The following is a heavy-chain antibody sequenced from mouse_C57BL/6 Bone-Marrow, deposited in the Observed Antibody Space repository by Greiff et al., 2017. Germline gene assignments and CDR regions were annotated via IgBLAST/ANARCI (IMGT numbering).Heavy chain of an antibody. CDR3: TSDCGDGYYVDY. CDR2: ISSGGDYI. Sequence: EVKVEESGEGLVKPGGSLKLSCAASGFTFSSYAMSWVRQTPEKRLEWVAYISSGGDYIYYADTVKGRFTISRDNARNTLYLQMSSLKSEDTAMYYCTSDCGDGYYVDYWGQGTTLTVSS. CDR1: GFTFSSYA. D-gene: IGHD2-3*01. V-gene: IGHV5-9-1*02. J-gene: IGHJ2*01.